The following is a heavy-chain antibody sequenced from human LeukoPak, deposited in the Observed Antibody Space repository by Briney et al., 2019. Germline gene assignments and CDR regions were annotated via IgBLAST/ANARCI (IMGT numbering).Heavy chain of an antibody. CDR1: GGTFSSYA. CDR3: ARGPQMATIVYYYYYYMDV. Sequence: SVKVSCKASGGTFSSYAISWVRQAPGQGLEWMGGIIPIFGTANYAQKFQGRVTITTDESTSTAYMEQSSLRSEDTAVYYCARGPQMATIVYYYYYYMDVWGKGTTVTVSS. D-gene: IGHD5-24*01. J-gene: IGHJ6*03. CDR2: IIPIFGTA. V-gene: IGHV1-69*05.